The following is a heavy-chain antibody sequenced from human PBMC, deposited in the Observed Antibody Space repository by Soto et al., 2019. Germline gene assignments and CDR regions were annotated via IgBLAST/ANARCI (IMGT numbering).Heavy chain of an antibody. V-gene: IGHV3-11*01. CDR1: GFTFSDYY. J-gene: IGHJ4*02. CDR2: ISSSGSTI. CDR3: ARDFGALLRYSSSWYPVDY. D-gene: IGHD6-13*01. Sequence: GGSLRLSCAASGFTFSDYYMSWIRQAPGKGLEWVSYISSSGSTIYYADSVNGRFTISRDNAKNSLYLQMNSLRAEDTAVYYCARDFGALLRYSSSWYPVDYWGQGTLVTVSS.